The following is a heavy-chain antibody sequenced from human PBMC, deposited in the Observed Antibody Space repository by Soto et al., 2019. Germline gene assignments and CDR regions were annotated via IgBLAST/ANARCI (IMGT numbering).Heavy chain of an antibody. CDR2: IYYSGST. CDR1: GGSIISYY. CDR3: ARVSSHFDY. Sequence: QVQLQESGPGLVKPSETLSLTCTVSGGSIISYYWGWIRHPPGKGLEWIGYIYYSGSTNYNPSLKSRVTISVDTSKNQFSLKLSSVTAADTAVYYCARVSSHFDYWGQGTLVTVSS. J-gene: IGHJ4*02. V-gene: IGHV4-59*01. D-gene: IGHD2-15*01.